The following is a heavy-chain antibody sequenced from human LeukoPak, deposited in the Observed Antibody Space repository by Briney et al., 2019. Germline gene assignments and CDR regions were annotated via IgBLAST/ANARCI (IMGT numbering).Heavy chain of an antibody. D-gene: IGHD5-24*01. CDR3: ARVNVRRALYFDY. CDR2: MNPNSGNT. V-gene: IGHV1-8*01. J-gene: IGHJ4*02. CDR1: GYTFTSYD. Sequence: ASVKVSCKASGYTFTSYDINWVRQATGQGLEWMGWMNPNSGNTGCAQKFQGRVTMTRNTSISTAYMELSSLRSEDTAVYYCARVNVRRALYFDYWGQGTLVTVSS.